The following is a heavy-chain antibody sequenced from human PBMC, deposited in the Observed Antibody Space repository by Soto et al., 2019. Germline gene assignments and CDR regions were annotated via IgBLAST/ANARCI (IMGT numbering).Heavy chain of an antibody. CDR3: ARDSSYCSGGSCTFDAFDI. Sequence: PGGSLRLSCAASGFTFSSYDMHWVRQATGKGLEWVSAIGTAGDTYYPGSVKGRFTISRENAKNSLYLQMNSLRAGDTAVYYCARDSSYCSGGSCTFDAFDIWGQGIMVTVSS. CDR1: GFTFSSYD. CDR2: IGTAGDT. D-gene: IGHD2-15*01. V-gene: IGHV3-13*01. J-gene: IGHJ3*02.